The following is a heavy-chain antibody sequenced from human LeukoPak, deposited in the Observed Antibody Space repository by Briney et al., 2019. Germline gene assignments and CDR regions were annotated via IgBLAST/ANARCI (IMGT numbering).Heavy chain of an antibody. Sequence: SETLSLTCTVSGGSISSYCWSWIRQPPGKGLEWIGYIYYSGSTDYNPSLKSRVTISVDTSKNQFSLKLNSVTAADTAVYYCAGTYSSGWYMAFDIWGQGTMVTVSS. CDR2: IYYSGST. D-gene: IGHD6-19*01. CDR1: GGSISSYC. J-gene: IGHJ3*02. CDR3: AGTYSSGWYMAFDI. V-gene: IGHV4-59*08.